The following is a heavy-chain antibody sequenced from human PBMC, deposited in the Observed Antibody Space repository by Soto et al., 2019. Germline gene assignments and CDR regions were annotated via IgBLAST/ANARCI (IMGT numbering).Heavy chain of an antibody. Sequence: GASVKVSCKASGCTFSSYAISWVRQAPGQGLEWMGGIIPIFGTANYAQKFQGRVTITADESTSTAYMELSSLRSEDTAVYYCARDRDNGGGFFDYWGQGTLVTVSS. CDR2: IIPIFGTA. J-gene: IGHJ4*02. CDR3: ARDRDNGGGFFDY. D-gene: IGHD2-15*01. CDR1: GCTFSSYA. V-gene: IGHV1-69*13.